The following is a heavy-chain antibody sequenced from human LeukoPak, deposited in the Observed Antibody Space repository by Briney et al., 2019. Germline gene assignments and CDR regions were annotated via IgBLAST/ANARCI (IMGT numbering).Heavy chain of an antibody. CDR1: GFTFSSYA. CDR3: ARGQTRDFDY. D-gene: IGHD1-1*01. CDR2: ISYDGSNK. J-gene: IGHJ4*02. V-gene: IGHV3-30-3*01. Sequence: GGSLRLSCAASGFTFSSYAMHWARQAPGKGLEWVAVISYDGSNKYYADSVKGRFTISRDNSKNTLYLQMNSLRAEDTAVYYCARGQTRDFDYWGQGTLVTVSS.